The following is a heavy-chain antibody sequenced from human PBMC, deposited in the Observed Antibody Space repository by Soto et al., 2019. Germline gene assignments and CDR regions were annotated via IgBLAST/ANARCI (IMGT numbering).Heavy chain of an antibody. V-gene: IGHV1-2*02. D-gene: IGHD1-26*01. J-gene: IGHJ4*02. CDR2: IGPETGAT. Sequence: ASVKVSCKASGYTFTGHYIHWVRQAPEQGPEWMGEIGPETGATRYAQKFQGRVTMTRDMSITTVYMELNDLSPDDTAVYYCGRGRSGQIVVFYWGQGTPVTVSS. CDR3: GRGRSGQIVVFY. CDR1: GYTFTGHY.